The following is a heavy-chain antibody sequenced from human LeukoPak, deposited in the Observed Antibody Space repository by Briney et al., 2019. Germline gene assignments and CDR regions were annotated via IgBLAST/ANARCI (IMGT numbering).Heavy chain of an antibody. CDR2: MNPNSGNT. CDR3: AREAGFGDQSEFDY. V-gene: IGHV1-8*01. J-gene: IGHJ4*02. D-gene: IGHD3-10*01. CDR1: GYTFTSYD. Sequence: ASVKVSCKASGYTFTSYDINWVRQATGQGLEWMGWMNPNSGNTGYAQKFQGRVTMTRNTSISTAYMELSSLRSEDTAVYYCAREAGFGDQSEFDYWGQETLVTVSS.